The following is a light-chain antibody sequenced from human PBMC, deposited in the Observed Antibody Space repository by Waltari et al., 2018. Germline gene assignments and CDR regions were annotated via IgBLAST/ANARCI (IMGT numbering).Light chain of an antibody. Sequence: DIQMTQSPSTLSASVGDRVTITCRTSQSISNWLAWYQQKPGKAPNLLIYKASNLESGVPSRFSCSGYVTEFTLTISSLQPDYFATYYCQQYHIYPITFVHGSRL. CDR1: QSISNW. CDR2: KAS. CDR3: QQYHIYPIT. J-gene: IGKJ5*01. V-gene: IGKV1-5*03.